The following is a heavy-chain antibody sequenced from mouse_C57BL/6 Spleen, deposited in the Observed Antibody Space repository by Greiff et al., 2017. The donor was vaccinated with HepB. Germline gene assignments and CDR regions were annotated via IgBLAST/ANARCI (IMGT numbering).Heavy chain of an antibody. J-gene: IGHJ1*03. CDR2: IDPEDGDT. Sequence: EVKLMESGAELVRPGASVKLSCTASGFNIKDYYMHWVRQRPEQGLEWIGRIDPEDGDTEYAPKFQGKATMTADTSSNTAYLQLSSLTSEDTAVYYCTTLYYYGRGYFDVWGTGTTVTVSS. D-gene: IGHD1-1*01. V-gene: IGHV14-1*01. CDR3: TTLYYYGRGYFDV. CDR1: GFNIKDYY.